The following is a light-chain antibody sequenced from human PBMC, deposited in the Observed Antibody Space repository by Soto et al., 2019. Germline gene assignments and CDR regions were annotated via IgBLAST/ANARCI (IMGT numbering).Light chain of an antibody. V-gene: IGLV2-23*02. CDR2: EVN. J-gene: IGLJ1*01. CDR1: SSNVGSYKL. CDR3: CSSGGSPTYV. Sequence: QSGLTQPASVSCSPGQSITISCTGTSSNVGSYKLVSWYQQHPGKAPKLMIFEVNKRPSGVSNRFSGSKSGNTASLTISGLKVEDEADYYCCSSGGSPTYVFGTGTKVTVL.